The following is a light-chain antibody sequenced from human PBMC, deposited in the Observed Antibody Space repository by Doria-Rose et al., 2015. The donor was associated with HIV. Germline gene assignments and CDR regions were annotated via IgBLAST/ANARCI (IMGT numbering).Light chain of an antibody. J-gene: IGKJ1*01. CDR2: AAS. Sequence: DIRVTQSPSSLSASIGDRATITCRASQTVSTYLNWFQQEPGKAPKLLIYAASRLQSGVPPRFSGSGSGTDFTLTISGLQPGDFATYYCQQTYSSPPWTFGQGTKVEMK. CDR3: QQTYSSPPWT. CDR1: QTVSTY. V-gene: IGKV1-39*01.